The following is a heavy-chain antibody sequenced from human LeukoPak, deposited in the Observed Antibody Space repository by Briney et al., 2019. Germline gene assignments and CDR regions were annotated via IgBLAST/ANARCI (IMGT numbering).Heavy chain of an antibody. CDR3: ARRSSGWYSDY. J-gene: IGHJ4*02. V-gene: IGHV3-64*01. D-gene: IGHD6-19*01. CDR1: GFTFTSYA. Sequence: GGSLRLSCAASGFTFTSYAMHWVRQAPGKGLEYVSAISSNGGSTYYANSVKGRFTISRDNYKSTLYLQMGSLRAEDMAVYYCARRSSGWYSDYWGQGTLVTVSS. CDR2: ISSNGGST.